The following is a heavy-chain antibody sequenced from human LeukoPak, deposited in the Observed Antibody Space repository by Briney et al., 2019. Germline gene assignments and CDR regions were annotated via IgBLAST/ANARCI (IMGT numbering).Heavy chain of an antibody. Sequence: EASVKVSCKASGYTFTGYYMHWVRQAPGQGLEWMGWINPNSGGTNYAQKFQGRVTMTRDMSTSTVYMELSSLRSEDTAVYYCARDGGLGDYYGSGSYDMDVWGKGTTVTVSS. V-gene: IGHV1-2*02. CDR1: GYTFTGYY. CDR2: INPNSGGT. D-gene: IGHD3-10*01. J-gene: IGHJ6*03. CDR3: ARDGGLGDYYGSGSYDMDV.